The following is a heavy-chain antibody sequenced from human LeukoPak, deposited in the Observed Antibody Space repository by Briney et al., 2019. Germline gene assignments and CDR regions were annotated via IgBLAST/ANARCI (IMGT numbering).Heavy chain of an antibody. D-gene: IGHD4-23*01. CDR1: GFTFSGYW. V-gene: IGHV3-74*01. J-gene: IGHJ3*02. CDR2: ITSDGSST. Sequence: PGGSLRLSCAASGFTFSGYWMHWVRQAPGKGLVWVSRITSDGSSTSYADSVKGRFTISRDNSKNTLYLQMNSLRAEDTAVYYCARDGGYGGNPNDAFDMWGQGTMVTVSS. CDR3: ARDGGYGGNPNDAFDM.